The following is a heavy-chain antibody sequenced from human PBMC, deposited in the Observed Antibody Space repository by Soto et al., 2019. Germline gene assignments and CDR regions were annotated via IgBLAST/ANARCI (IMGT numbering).Heavy chain of an antibody. V-gene: IGHV3-23*01. J-gene: IGHJ6*02. CDR1: AFTLTNYG. Sequence: EVQLLESGGGLVQPGGSLRLSCAASAFTLTNYGMTWVRQAPGKGLEWVSSISKSGGNTYYADSVKGRFTISRDSAKNTLYLQTNCLRAEDTAVYYCAKCRGSTWDYGMDVWGQGTTVIVSS. CDR2: ISKSGGNT. CDR3: AKCRGSTWDYGMDV. D-gene: IGHD2-2*01.